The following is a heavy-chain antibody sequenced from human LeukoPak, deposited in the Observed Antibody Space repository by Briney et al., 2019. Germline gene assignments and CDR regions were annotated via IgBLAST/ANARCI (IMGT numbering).Heavy chain of an antibody. CDR1: GGTISSYY. Sequence: KPSETLSLTCTVSGGTISSYYWNWIRQPPGKGLEWIGYIHSSGSTNYSPSLKSRVTISVDTSKNQFSLNLSSVTAADTAVYYCARWYSSGWAFDYWGQGTLVTVSS. CDR2: IHSSGST. CDR3: ARWYSSGWAFDY. D-gene: IGHD6-19*01. J-gene: IGHJ4*02. V-gene: IGHV4-59*08.